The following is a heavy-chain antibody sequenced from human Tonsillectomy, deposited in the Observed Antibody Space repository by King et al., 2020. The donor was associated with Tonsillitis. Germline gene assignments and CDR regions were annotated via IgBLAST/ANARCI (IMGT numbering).Heavy chain of an antibody. CDR2: TSYDGSKK. CDR3: AIDGERYWSSNRCFEGARVAGVDV. J-gene: IGHJ6*02. Sequence: VQLVESGGGVVQPGRSLRLSCAASGFTFTTYGMHWVRQAPGKGLEWVAVTSYDGSKKYYADSVKGRFTISRDNSKNTLYLQMNSLRAEDTDVYYCAIDGERYWSSNRCFEGARVAGVDVWGQGTTGTVSS. D-gene: IGHD2-2*01. V-gene: IGHV3-30*03. CDR1: GFTFTTYG.